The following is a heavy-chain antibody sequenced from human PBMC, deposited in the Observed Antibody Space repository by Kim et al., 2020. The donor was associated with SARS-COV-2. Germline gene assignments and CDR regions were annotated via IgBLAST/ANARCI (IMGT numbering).Heavy chain of an antibody. Sequence: YAGSVKGRFTISRGNYKNALYLQLNSLRAEDTAVYYCAKGSRDYYYGMDVWGRGPTVPVSS. V-gene: IGHV3-23*01. J-gene: IGHJ6*02. CDR3: AKGSRDYYYGMDV.